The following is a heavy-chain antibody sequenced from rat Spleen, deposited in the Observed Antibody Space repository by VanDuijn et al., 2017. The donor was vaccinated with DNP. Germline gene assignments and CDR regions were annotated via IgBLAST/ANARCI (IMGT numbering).Heavy chain of an antibody. CDR2: INSAGST. CDR3: AITPIYYYSSYIRYLPFAS. Sequence: EVQLQESGPGLVKPSQSLSLTCSVTGYSISSNYRWNWIRKFPGNTLEWMGYINSAGSTNYNPSLKSRISITRDTSKNQFFLQVNSVTTEDTGTYYCAITPIYYYSSYIRYLPFASWGQGVMVTVSS. D-gene: IGHD1-2*01. V-gene: IGHV3-3*01. CDR1: GYSISSNYR. J-gene: IGHJ2*01.